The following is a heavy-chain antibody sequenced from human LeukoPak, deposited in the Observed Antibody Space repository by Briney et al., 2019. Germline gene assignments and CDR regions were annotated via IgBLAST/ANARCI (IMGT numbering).Heavy chain of an antibody. Sequence: GGSLRLSCAASGFTFDDYGMSWVRQATGKGLELVSGINWNGGSTGYADSVKGRFTISRDNAKNSLYLQMNSLRAEDTAVYYCARVQTANWETSVCDAFDMWGRGRMVTVSS. CDR3: ARVQTANWETSVCDAFDM. CDR2: INWNGGST. CDR1: GFTFDDYG. D-gene: IGHD7-27*01. V-gene: IGHV3-20*04. J-gene: IGHJ3*02.